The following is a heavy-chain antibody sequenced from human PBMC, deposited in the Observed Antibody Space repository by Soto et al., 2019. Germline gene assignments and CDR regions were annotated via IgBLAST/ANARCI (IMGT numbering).Heavy chain of an antibody. CDR2: IYYSGST. D-gene: IGHD6-13*01. V-gene: IGHV4-31*03. J-gene: IGHJ5*02. CDR1: GGSISSGGYY. Sequence: SETLSLTCTVSGGSISSGGYYWSWIRQHPGKGLEWIGYIYYSGSTYYNPSLKSRVTISVDTSKNQFSLKLSSVTAADTAVYYCAAFSSSWYEGVMGWFDPWGQGTLVTVSS. CDR3: AAFSSSWYEGVMGWFDP.